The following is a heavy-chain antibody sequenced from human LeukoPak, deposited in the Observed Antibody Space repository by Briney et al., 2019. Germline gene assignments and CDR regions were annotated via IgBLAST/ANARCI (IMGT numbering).Heavy chain of an antibody. Sequence: SETLSLTCAVFGGSFSSYYWGWIRQPPGKGLEWIGSIYYSGSTYYNPSLKSRVTISVDTSKNQFSLKLSSVTAADTAVYYCASVDGWKSSGSYPFDYWGQGTLVTVSS. CDR2: IYYSGST. J-gene: IGHJ4*02. V-gene: IGHV4-39*01. CDR1: GGSFSSYY. D-gene: IGHD1-26*01. CDR3: ASVDGWKSSGSYPFDY.